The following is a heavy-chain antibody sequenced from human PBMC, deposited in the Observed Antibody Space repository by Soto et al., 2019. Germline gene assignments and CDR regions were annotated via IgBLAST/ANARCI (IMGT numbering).Heavy chain of an antibody. J-gene: IGHJ4*02. Sequence: SVGSLRLSCAASGFTFSSYWMHWVRQAPGKGLVWVSNINSDGSSTNYADSVKGRFTISRDNAKNTLYLHMNSLRAEDTAVYYCARICSGSSCYVPNWGQGTLVTVSS. CDR3: ARICSGSSCYVPN. CDR2: INSDGSST. CDR1: GFTFSSYW. V-gene: IGHV3-74*01. D-gene: IGHD2-15*01.